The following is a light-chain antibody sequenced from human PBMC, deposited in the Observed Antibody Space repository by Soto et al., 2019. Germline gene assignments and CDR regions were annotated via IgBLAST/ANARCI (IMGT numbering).Light chain of an antibody. V-gene: IGLV2-18*02. Sequence: QSALTQPPSGSGSPGQSVTISCTGTSRDVGIYNRVSWYQQPPGTAPKVMIYEVNNRPPGVPDRFSGFKSGNTASLTISGLQAEDEADYYCSSYTSSSTVVFGGGTKLTVL. J-gene: IGLJ2*01. CDR2: EVN. CDR3: SSYTSSSTVV. CDR1: SRDVGIYNR.